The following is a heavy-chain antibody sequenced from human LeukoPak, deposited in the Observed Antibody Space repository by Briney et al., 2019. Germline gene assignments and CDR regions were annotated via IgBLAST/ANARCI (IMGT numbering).Heavy chain of an antibody. CDR2: IKHDGSEK. D-gene: IGHD3-3*01. CDR1: GFIFTNYF. Sequence: GGSLRLSCAASGFIFTNYFMSWVRQAPGKGLEWVASIKHDGSEKYYVDSVRGRFTISRDNTMNSPYLQMSSLRAEDTAVYYCATDRGWRTSGYYLYYFEYWGQGTLVTYSS. V-gene: IGHV3-7*01. CDR3: ATDRGWRTSGYYLYYFEY. J-gene: IGHJ4*02.